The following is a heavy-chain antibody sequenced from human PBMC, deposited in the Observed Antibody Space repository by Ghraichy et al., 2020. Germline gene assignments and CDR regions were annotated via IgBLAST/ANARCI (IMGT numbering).Heavy chain of an antibody. CDR2: INHSGSA. D-gene: IGHD3-3*01. CDR1: GGSFSGYY. CDR3: AKEDRITLFGVVAQVNYMDV. J-gene: IGHJ6*03. V-gene: IGHV4-34*01. Sequence: SETLSLTCAVYGGSFSGYYWSWIRQPPGKGLEWIGEINHSGSANYNPSLKSRVTISVDTSKNQFSLKLSSVTAADTAVYFCAKEDRITLFGVVAQVNYMDVWGKGTTVTVSS.